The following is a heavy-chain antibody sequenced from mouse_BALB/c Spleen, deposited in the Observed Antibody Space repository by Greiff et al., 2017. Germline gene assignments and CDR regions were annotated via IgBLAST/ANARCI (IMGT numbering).Heavy chain of an antibody. CDR3: ARGGTYRYGGTWFAY. CDR1: GFTFSDYY. V-gene: IGHV5-4*02. D-gene: IGHD2-14*01. CDR2: ISDGGSYT. Sequence: EVKVVESGGGLVKPGGSLKLSCAASGFTFSDYYMYWVRQTPEKRLEWVATISDGGSYTYYPDSVKGRFTISRDNAKNNLYLQMSSLKSEDTAMYYCARGGTYRYGGTWFAYWGQGTLVTVSA. J-gene: IGHJ3*01.